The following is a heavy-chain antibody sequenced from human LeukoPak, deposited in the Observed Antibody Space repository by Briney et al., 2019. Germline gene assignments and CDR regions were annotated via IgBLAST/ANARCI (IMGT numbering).Heavy chain of an antibody. CDR2: IYSGGST. CDR1: GFTVSSNY. CDR3: ASTRGTVGNYYYYYMDV. Sequence: GGSLRLSCAASGFTVSSNYMSWVRQAPGKGLEWVSVIYSGGSTYYADSVKGRFTISRDNSKNTLYLQMNSLRAEDTAVYYCASTRGTVGNYYYYYMDVWGKGTTVTVSS. J-gene: IGHJ6*03. V-gene: IGHV3-53*01.